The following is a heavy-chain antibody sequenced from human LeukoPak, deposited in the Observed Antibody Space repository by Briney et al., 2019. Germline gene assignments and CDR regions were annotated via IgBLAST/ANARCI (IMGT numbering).Heavy chain of an antibody. V-gene: IGHV3-7*01. D-gene: IGHD6-13*01. CDR3: ARGSVSSSYYYYYMDV. Sequence: GGSLRLSCAASGFTFSSYAMHWVRQAPGKGLEWVANIKQDGSEKYYVDSVKGRFTISRDNAKNSLYLQMNSLRAEDTAVYYCARGSVSSSYYYYYMDVWGKGTTVTVSS. CDR1: GFTFSSYA. J-gene: IGHJ6*03. CDR2: IKQDGSEK.